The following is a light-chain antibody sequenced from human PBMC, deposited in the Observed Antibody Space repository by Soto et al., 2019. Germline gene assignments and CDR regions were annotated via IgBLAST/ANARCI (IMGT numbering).Light chain of an antibody. CDR2: EVS. V-gene: IGLV2-8*01. J-gene: IGLJ2*01. CDR3: SSYAGSNNFVV. CDR1: SSDVGGYNY. Sequence: QSVLTQPPSASGSPGQSVTISCTGTSSDVGGYNYVSWYQQHPGKAPKLMIYEVSKRPSGVPDRFSGSKSGITASLTVSGLQAEDEADYYCSSYAGSNNFVVFGGGTKLTVL.